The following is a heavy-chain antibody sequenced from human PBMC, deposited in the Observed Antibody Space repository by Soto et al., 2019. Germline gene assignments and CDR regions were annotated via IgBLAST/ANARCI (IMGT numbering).Heavy chain of an antibody. J-gene: IGHJ4*02. V-gene: IGHV4-61*08. CDR2: IYYSGST. D-gene: IGHD3-22*01. CDR3: ARFDYYDSSSYLDFGPK. CDR1: GGSISSGGYY. Sequence: PSETLSLTCTVSGGSISSGGYYWSWIRQHPGKGLEWIGYIYYSGSTYYNPSLEGRVTISVDTSKNQFSLKLSSVTAADTAVYYCARFDYYDSSSYLDFGPKWGQGTPVTVSS.